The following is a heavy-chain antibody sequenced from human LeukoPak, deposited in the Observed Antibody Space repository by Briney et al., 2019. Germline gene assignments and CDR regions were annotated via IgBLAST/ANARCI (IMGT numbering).Heavy chain of an antibody. Sequence: SGTLSLTCTVSGGSISSYYWSWIRQPPGKGLEWIGYIYYSGSTNYNPSLKSRVTISVDTSKNQFSLKLSSVTAADTAVYYCARIEDYGGNSVNYWGQGTLVTVSS. D-gene: IGHD4-23*01. CDR1: GGSISSYY. J-gene: IGHJ4*02. CDR2: IYYSGST. V-gene: IGHV4-59*01. CDR3: ARIEDYGGNSVNY.